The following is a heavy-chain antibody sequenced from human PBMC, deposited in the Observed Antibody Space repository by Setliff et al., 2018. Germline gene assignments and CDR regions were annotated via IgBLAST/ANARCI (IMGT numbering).Heavy chain of an antibody. J-gene: IGHJ6*03. CDR3: ARMSGFQYMDV. V-gene: IGHV4-39*07. CDR1: GGSISSSSYY. Sequence: SETLSLTCNVSGGSISSSSYYWGWIRQSPGGGLEWIGEITDTGRTKYIPSLKSRVTISLDTSKNQFSLSLTSVTAEDTAVYYCARMSGFQYMDVWGKGTTVTVSS. D-gene: IGHD3-3*01. CDR2: ITDTGRT.